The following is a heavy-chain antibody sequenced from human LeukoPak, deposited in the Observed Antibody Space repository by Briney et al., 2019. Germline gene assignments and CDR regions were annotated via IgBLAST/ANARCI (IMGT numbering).Heavy chain of an antibody. CDR2: IKQDASET. V-gene: IGHV3-7*01. J-gene: IGHJ3*02. CDR1: GFIIFKSW. CDR3: GRVAGGSSGYHPVDI. D-gene: IGHD3-22*01. Sequence: GGSLRLSCAPSGFIIFKSWMTWVRQAPGKGLEWVAIIKQDASETYYLDSVKGRFTISRDNAKNSIYLHMTRLRVEDTAVYYCGRVAGGSSGYHPVDIWGQGTMVTASS.